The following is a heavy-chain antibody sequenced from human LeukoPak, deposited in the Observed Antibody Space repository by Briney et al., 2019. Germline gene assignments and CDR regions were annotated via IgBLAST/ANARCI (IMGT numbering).Heavy chain of an antibody. D-gene: IGHD5-24*01. CDR1: GYTFTGYY. V-gene: IGHV1-2*02. CDR2: INPNSGGT. J-gene: IGHJ4*02. Sequence: GASVKVSCKASGYTFTGYYMHWMRQAPGQGLEWMGWINPNSGGTNYAQKFQGRVTMTRDTSISTAYMELSRLRSDDTAVYYCARDGDYRDGYNLPLFDYWGQGTLVTVSS. CDR3: ARDGDYRDGYNLPLFDY.